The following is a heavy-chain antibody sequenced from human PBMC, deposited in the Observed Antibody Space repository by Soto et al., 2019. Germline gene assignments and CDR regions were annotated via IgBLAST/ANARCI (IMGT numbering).Heavy chain of an antibody. D-gene: IGHD6-13*01. CDR1: GGSISSYY. CDR3: ARVAAAGLRYYFAY. J-gene: IGHJ4*02. Sequence: SETLSLTCTVSGGSISSYYWSWIRQPPGKGLEWIGYIYYSGSTNYNPSLKSRVTISVDTSKNQFSLKLSSVTAADTAVYYCARVAAAGLRYYFAYWGQGTLVTVSS. V-gene: IGHV4-59*08. CDR2: IYYSGST.